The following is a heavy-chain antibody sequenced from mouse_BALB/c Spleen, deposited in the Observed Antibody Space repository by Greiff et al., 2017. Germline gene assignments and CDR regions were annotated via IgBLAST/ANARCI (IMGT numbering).Heavy chain of an antibody. D-gene: IGHD2-4*01. CDR1: GFTFSSYA. J-gene: IGHJ4*01. Sequence: DVKLVESGGGLVKPGGSLKLSCAASGFTFSSYAMSWVRQTPEKRLEWVASISSGGSTYYPAGVKGRITISRDNARNILYMQMSSMRSEDTAMYYCERGRRCDYGGDRGYYYYMDYWGQGTSVTVSS. V-gene: IGHV5-6-5*01. CDR2: ISSGGST. CDR3: ERGRRCDYGGDRGYYYYMDY.